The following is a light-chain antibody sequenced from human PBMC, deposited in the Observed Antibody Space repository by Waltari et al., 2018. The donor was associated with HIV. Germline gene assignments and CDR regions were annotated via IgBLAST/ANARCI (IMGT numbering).Light chain of an antibody. CDR3: ATWDDSLSGWV. J-gene: IGLJ3*02. V-gene: IGLV1-47*01. Sequence: QSVLTQPPSASGTPGQRVTISCSGSRSNIGKNFIYWYQQFPGTAPKLLIYRNDQRPSGVPDRFSGSKSGTSASLAISGLRSEDDADYYCATWDDSLSGWVFGGGTKLTVL. CDR2: RND. CDR1: RSNIGKNF.